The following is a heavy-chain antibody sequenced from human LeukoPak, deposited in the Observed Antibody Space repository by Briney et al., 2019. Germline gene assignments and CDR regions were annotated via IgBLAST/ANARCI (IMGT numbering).Heavy chain of an antibody. J-gene: IGHJ4*02. CDR1: GFTFSSYW. Sequence: GGSLRLSCAASGFTFSSYWMHWVRQGPGKGLVWVSRVKGDGSGTSHADSVKGRFTISRDNAKSTLYLQMNSLRVEDTAVYYCARGRPHGNDYWGQGTLVTVSS. D-gene: IGHD4-23*01. V-gene: IGHV3-74*01. CDR3: ARGRPHGNDY. CDR2: VKGDGSGT.